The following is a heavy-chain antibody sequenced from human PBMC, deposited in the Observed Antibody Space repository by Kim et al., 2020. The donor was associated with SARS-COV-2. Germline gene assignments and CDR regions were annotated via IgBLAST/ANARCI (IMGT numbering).Heavy chain of an antibody. V-gene: IGHV4-39*01. J-gene: IGHJ3*02. CDR2: VYYSGST. D-gene: IGHD2-2*01. Sequence: SETLSLTCTVSGGSISSSSYYWGWIRQPPGKGLEWIGSVYYSGSTYYNPSLKSRVTISVDTSKNQFSLKLSSVTAADTAVYYCARRDIVVVPAADSDAFDIGGQGTMVTVSS. CDR3: ARRDIVVVPAADSDAFDI. CDR1: GGSISSSSYY.